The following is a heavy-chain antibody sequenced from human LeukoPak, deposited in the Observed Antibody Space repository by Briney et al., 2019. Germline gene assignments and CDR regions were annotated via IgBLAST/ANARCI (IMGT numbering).Heavy chain of an antibody. J-gene: IGHJ6*03. V-gene: IGHV3-23*01. D-gene: IGHD3-16*01. CDR2: IIDNGYIT. Sequence: GGSLRLSCAASGFTFSSYAMSWVRQAPGKGLEWVSGIIDNGYITYYANSVRGRFTISRDNSKNTLFLQMNSLRAEDTAVYYCAKLGGQEVHNYYVAIWGKGTTVAVSS. CDR1: GFTFSSYA. CDR3: AKLGGQEVHNYYVAI.